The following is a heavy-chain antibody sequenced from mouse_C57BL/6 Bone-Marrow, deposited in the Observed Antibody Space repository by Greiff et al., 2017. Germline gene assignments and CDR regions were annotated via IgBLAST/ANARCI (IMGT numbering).Heavy chain of an antibody. CDR3: AIIRLWFAY. CDR1: GYTFTDYN. CDR2: INPENGGT. V-gene: IGHV1-18*01. J-gene: IGHJ3*01. Sequence: VQLQQSGPELVKPGASVKISCKASGYTFTDYNMDWVKQSHGKSLEWIGDINPENGGTIYDQKFQGKATLTVDQSSSTAYMELRSLTSEDTAVYYCAIIRLWFAYGGQGTLVTVSA.